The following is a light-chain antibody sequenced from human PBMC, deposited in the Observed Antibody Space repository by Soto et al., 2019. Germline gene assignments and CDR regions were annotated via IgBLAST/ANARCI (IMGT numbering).Light chain of an antibody. Sequence: QPVLSQPASVSGSPGQSITISCTGTRSDLGDYNYVSWYQQRPGKAPKLVIYEVTNRPSGVSDRFSGSKSGNTASLTISGLQAEDEADYYCLSFTVRSTPYVFGTGTKLTVL. V-gene: IGLV2-14*01. CDR3: LSFTVRSTPYV. CDR2: EVT. J-gene: IGLJ1*01. CDR1: RSDLGDYNY.